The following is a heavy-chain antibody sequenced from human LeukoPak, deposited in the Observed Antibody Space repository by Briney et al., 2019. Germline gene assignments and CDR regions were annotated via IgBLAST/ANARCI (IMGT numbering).Heavy chain of an antibody. CDR1: GFPFSSYG. Sequence: GGSLRLSCAASGFPFSSYGMHWVRQAPGKGLEWVAFIPYDGSDKFYADSVKGRFTISRDNSKNTLYLQMNRVRAEDTAVYYCAAMTSVTTGDYWGQGTLVTVSS. J-gene: IGHJ4*02. CDR3: AAMTSVTTGDY. V-gene: IGHV3-30*02. CDR2: IPYDGSDK. D-gene: IGHD4-11*01.